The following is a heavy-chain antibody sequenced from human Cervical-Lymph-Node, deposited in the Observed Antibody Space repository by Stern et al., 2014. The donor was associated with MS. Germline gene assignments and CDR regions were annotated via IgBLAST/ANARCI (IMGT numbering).Heavy chain of an antibody. J-gene: IGHJ5*02. D-gene: IGHD3-10*01. CDR2: IIPGFTKI. CDR3: ARRESARRGSGWLDP. V-gene: IGHV1-69*01. Sequence: VQLVESGAEVKKPGSSVKVSCKASGGTSNRHGISWVRQAPGQGLEWMGGIIPGFTKIDYAQKFQGRVTITADESTSTTYRARGGLRSEDTAVYYCARRESARRGSGWLDPWGQGTLVTVSS. CDR1: GGTSNRHG.